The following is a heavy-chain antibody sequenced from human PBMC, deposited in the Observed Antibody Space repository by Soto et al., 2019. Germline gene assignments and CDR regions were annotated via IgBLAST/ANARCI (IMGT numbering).Heavy chain of an antibody. Sequence: QVQLQESGPGLVKPSQTLSLTCTVSGGSISSGGYYWSWIRQHPGKGLEWIGYIYYSGSTYYNPSLKSRVTISVDTSQNQFSLKLSSVTAADTAVYYCASMKYYYDSSGYYYPTYYFDYWGQGTLVTASS. CDR3: ASMKYYYDSSGYYYPTYYFDY. CDR1: GGSISSGGYY. CDR2: IYYSGST. V-gene: IGHV4-31*03. D-gene: IGHD3-22*01. J-gene: IGHJ4*02.